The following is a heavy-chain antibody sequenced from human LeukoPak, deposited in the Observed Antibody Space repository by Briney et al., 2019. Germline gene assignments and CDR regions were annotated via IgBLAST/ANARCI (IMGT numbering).Heavy chain of an antibody. CDR1: GFTFSSYW. Sequence: PGGSLRLSCAASGFTFSSYWMSWVRQAPGKGLEWVANIKQDGSEKYYVDSVKGRFTISRDNAKNSLYLQMNSLRAEDTAVYFCARVGNYYDNRGFSSDAFDIWGQGTMVTVAS. J-gene: IGHJ3*02. CDR3: ARVGNYYDNRGFSSDAFDI. D-gene: IGHD3-22*01. V-gene: IGHV3-7*01. CDR2: IKQDGSEK.